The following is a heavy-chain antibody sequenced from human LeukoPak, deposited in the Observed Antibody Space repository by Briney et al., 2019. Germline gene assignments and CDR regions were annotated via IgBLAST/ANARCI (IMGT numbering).Heavy chain of an antibody. V-gene: IGHV4-4*07. Sequence: SETLSLNCTVSGGSISSYYWSWIRQPAGKGLEWIGRIYISGSTNYNPSLKSRVTVSVDTSKNQFSLKLSSVTAADTAVYYCARESRYFDWLSQSMNWFDPWGQGTLVTVSS. CDR1: GGSISSYY. D-gene: IGHD3-9*01. CDR2: IYISGST. J-gene: IGHJ5*02. CDR3: ARESRYFDWLSQSMNWFDP.